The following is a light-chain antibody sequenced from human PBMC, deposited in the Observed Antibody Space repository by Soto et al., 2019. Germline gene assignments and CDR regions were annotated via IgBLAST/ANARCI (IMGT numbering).Light chain of an antibody. J-gene: IGKJ3*01. Sequence: EIVITQSPAILSVSPGERATLSCRASQSVSSNLAWYQQKPGQAPRLLIYGASTRATGIPARFSGGGSGTEFTLTISSLQSEDFAVYYCQQYNNWPPFTFGPGTKVDIK. V-gene: IGKV3-15*01. CDR2: GAS. CDR3: QQYNNWPPFT. CDR1: QSVSSN.